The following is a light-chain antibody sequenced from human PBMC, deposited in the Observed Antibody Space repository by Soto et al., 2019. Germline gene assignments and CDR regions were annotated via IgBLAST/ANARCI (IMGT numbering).Light chain of an antibody. Sequence: DIQMTQSTSTLYASVGDRITITCRASQSISNWLAWYQQKPGKAPKFLIYDASTLESVVPSRFSRSGSGTEFTLPISNLQPEDFATYDCQKSSDFSWSFGQGTKVELK. CDR2: DAS. J-gene: IGKJ1*01. V-gene: IGKV1-5*01. CDR1: QSISNW. CDR3: QKSSDFSWS.